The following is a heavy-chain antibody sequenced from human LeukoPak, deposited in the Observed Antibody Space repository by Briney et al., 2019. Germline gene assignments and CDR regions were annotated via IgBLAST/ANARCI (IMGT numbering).Heavy chain of an antibody. CDR3: ARLVSGSYFDY. J-gene: IGHJ4*02. V-gene: IGHV4-38-2*01. CDR2: IYHSGTT. CDR1: GYSISSGYY. Sequence: SETPSLTCAVSGYSISSGYYWGWIRQPPGKGLEWIGSIYHSGTTYYNPSLKSRVTISVDTSKNQFSLKLSSVTAADTAVYYCARLVSGSYFDYWGQGTLVTVSS. D-gene: IGHD1-26*01.